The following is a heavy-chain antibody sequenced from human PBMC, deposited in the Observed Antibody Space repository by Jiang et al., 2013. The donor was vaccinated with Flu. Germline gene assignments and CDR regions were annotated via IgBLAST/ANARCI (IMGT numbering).Heavy chain of an antibody. V-gene: IGHV5-51*01. Sequence: ISCKGSGYSFSSYWIGWVRQMPGKGLEWMGIIYPGDSDTRYSPPFQGQVTISADKSISTAYLQWSSLKASDTAMYYCARQGVGGFNWFDPWGQGTLVTVSS. CDR3: ARQGVGGFNWFDP. J-gene: IGHJ5*02. CDR1: GYSFSSYW. CDR2: IYPGDSDT.